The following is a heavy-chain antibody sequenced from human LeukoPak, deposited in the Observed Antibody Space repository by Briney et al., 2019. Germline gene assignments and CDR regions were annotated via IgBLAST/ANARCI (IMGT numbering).Heavy chain of an antibody. D-gene: IGHD1-26*01. CDR2: IPYDGSNK. CDR3: AKEVGYGMDV. J-gene: IGHJ6*02. V-gene: IGHV3-30*18. Sequence: GGSLRLSCAASGFTFSNYGFHWVRQAPSKGLEWVAVIPYDGSNKYYADSVKGRFTISRDNSKNTLYLQMNTLRAEDTAVYYCAKEVGYGMDVWGQGTTVTVSS. CDR1: GFTFSNYG.